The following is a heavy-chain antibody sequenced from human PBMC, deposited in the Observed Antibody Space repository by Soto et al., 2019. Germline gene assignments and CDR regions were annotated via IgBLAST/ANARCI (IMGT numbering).Heavy chain of an antibody. CDR3: AREGLRKGRVFDI. J-gene: IGHJ3*02. D-gene: IGHD3-16*01. V-gene: IGHV4-59*01. Sequence: QVQLQESGPGLVRPSETLSLTCIVSGASISSYYWSWIRQPPGKGLEWIGYIYDSGSTEYNPSLKSRVTIPTDTSKNQFSLKLNSVTAADTAVYYCAREGLRKGRVFDIWGQGTMVTVSS. CDR1: GASISSYY. CDR2: IYDSGST.